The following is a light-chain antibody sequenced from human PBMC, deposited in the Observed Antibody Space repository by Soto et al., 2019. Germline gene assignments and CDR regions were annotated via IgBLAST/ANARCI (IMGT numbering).Light chain of an antibody. V-gene: IGKV2-29*03. CDR2: EVS. J-gene: IGKJ4*01. CDR1: QSLLHITGETF. CDR3: MQDTHWTLT. Sequence: VMTETPLSLSVTPGQPASISCKYRQSLLHITGETFLFCYLQKQGQSPQLXXYEVSTRVSGVPDRFSGSGSGTDCTMKISRVEEEDGWVYYCMQDTHWTLTFGGGTKVDI.